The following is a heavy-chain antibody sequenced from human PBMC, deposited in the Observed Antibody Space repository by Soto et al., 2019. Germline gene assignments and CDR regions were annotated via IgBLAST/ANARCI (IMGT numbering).Heavy chain of an antibody. V-gene: IGHV3-23*01. D-gene: IGHD3-10*01. Sequence: DVPLLESGGGLEQPGGSLRLSCAASGFTFSSYVMSWVRQGPGKGLEWVSSLSGDGGSTYYADSVKGRFTISRDNSKNTLYLQMNSLRAEDTALYYCAKDSAISKIRGIILRPMDVWGQGTTVTVSS. CDR2: LSGDGGST. J-gene: IGHJ6*02. CDR1: GFTFSSYV. CDR3: AKDSAISKIRGIILRPMDV.